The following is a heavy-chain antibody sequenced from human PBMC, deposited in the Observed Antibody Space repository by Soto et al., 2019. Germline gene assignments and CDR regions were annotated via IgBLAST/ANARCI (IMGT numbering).Heavy chain of an antibody. V-gene: IGHV4-39*01. D-gene: IGHD4-17*01. J-gene: IGHJ4*02. CDR1: GGFISSNSFYY. Sequence: LETLSLTCTVPGGFISSNSFYYWGWIRQPPGKGLEWIGSIYYSGSTYYNPSLKSRVTISVDTSKNQFSLKLISVTAADTGLYYCARHPKYSDYPRYFDSWGQGTLVTSPQ. CDR2: IYYSGST. CDR3: ARHPKYSDYPRYFDS.